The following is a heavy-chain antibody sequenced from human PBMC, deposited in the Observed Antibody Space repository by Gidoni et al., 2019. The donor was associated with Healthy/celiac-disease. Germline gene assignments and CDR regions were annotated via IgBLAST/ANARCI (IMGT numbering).Heavy chain of an antibody. CDR1: GFTFSSYG. D-gene: IGHD1-26*01. Sequence: QVQLVESGGGVVQHGRFRRISCAASGFTFSSYGMHWVRQAPGKGLELVAVIWFDGSNKSYAASVQGRFTISRDNSKNTLYLQRNSLRVEATAVYYCARNNGSRCYHYYFDYWGQGTLFTVSS. CDR2: IWFDGSNK. V-gene: IGHV3-33*08. CDR3: ARNNGSRCYHYYFDY. J-gene: IGHJ4*02.